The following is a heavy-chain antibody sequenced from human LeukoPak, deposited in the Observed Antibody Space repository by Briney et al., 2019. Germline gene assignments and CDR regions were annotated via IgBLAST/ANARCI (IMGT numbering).Heavy chain of an antibody. CDR2: IYRSGTT. J-gene: IGHJ4*02. D-gene: IGHD3-22*01. CDR1: GDSSSSGSFA. CDR3: ARANYYYDSSGYYYNYYFDS. Sequence: SETLSLTCGVSGDSSSSGSFAWSWIRQPPGKGLEWIGYIYRSGTTRYNPSLKSRVTISADRSKNQFSLRLSSMTAADTAVYYCARANYYYDSSGYYYNYYFDSWGQGALVTVSS. V-gene: IGHV4-30-2*01.